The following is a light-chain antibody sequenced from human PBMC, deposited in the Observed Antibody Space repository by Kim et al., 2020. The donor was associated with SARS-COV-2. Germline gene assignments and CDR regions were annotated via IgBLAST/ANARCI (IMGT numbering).Light chain of an antibody. V-gene: IGKV3-15*01. Sequence: IVMTQSPATLSVSPGERVTLSCRASQSVGIKLAWYQQRPAQGPRLLIYDASTRATDIPARFSGSGSGTDFTLTIDSLQSEDFAVYYCQKYNKWPGITFGQGTRLEIK. CDR1: QSVGIK. J-gene: IGKJ5*01. CDR2: DAS. CDR3: QKYNKWPGIT.